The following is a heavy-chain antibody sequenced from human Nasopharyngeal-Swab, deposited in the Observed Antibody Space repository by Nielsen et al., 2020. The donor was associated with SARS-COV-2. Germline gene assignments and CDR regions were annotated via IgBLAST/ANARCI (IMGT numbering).Heavy chain of an antibody. CDR2: ISTKTGAP. D-gene: IGHD1-1*01. V-gene: IGHV7-4-1*02. CDR1: GYTFTSNV. CDR3: ARENQEYANIWIDY. J-gene: IGHJ4*02. Sequence: ASVKVSCKASGYTFTSNVLNWVRQAPGQGPEYIGWISTKTGAPTYAQAFTGRFVISLDTSVSTTYLRISSLKADDTAVYYCARENQEYANIWIDYWGQGTQVTVS.